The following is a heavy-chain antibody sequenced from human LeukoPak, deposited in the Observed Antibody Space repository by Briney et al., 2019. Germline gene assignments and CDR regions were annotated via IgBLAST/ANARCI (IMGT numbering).Heavy chain of an antibody. Sequence: GGSLRLSCAASGFTFSSYAMSWVCQAPGKGLEWVSVISGSGGNTYYADSVKGRFTISRDNSKNMLYLQLNSLRAEDTAVYYCAKGPPYIILWGQGTLVTVSS. CDR2: ISGSGGNT. CDR3: AKGPPYIIL. CDR1: GFTFSSYA. V-gene: IGHV3-23*01. D-gene: IGHD3-10*01. J-gene: IGHJ4*02.